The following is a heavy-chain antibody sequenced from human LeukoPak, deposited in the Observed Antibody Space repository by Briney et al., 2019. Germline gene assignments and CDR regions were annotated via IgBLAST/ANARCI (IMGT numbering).Heavy chain of an antibody. J-gene: IGHJ6*03. CDR1: GYTFTGYY. D-gene: IGHD3-3*01. CDR3: ARAGEYYDFWSGYPPRYYYYMDV. Sequence: ASVKVSCKASGYTFTGYYMHWVRQAPGQGLEWMGWINPNSGGTNYAQKFQGRVTMTRNTSISTAYMELSRLRSDDTAVYYCARAGEYYDFWSGYPPRYYYYMDVWGKGTTVTVSS. CDR2: INPNSGGT. V-gene: IGHV1-2*02.